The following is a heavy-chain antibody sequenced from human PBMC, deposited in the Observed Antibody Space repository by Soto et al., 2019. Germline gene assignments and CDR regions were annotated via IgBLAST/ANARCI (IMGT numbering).Heavy chain of an antibody. V-gene: IGHV4-4*07. CDR1: CGAINIYY. J-gene: IGHJ5*02. CDR2: IYSSGST. CDR3: ARGQRFPDWFDP. Sequence: SETLSLTFTVSCGAINIYYWTLIRQPAGKVLEWIGRIYSSGSTKYNPSLQSRVTMSLDTSKNKFSLRLTSVTDADTAVYYCARGQRFPDWFDPWGQGTLVTVYS. D-gene: IGHD3-3*01.